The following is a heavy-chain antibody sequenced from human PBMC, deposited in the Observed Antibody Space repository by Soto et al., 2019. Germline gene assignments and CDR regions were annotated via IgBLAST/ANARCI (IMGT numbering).Heavy chain of an antibody. CDR2: ISSTSTTI. V-gene: IGHV3-48*02. CDR3: ARGPWNGNWFDP. D-gene: IGHD2-8*01. CDR1: GFAFSTYS. Sequence: EVQLVESGGGLVQPGGSLRLSCTVSGFAFSTYSMNWVRQAPGKGLEWVSYISSTSTTIYYADSVKGRFTISRDNAKNSLYFQMNRLRDEDTAVYYGARGPWNGNWFDPWGQGTLVTVSS. J-gene: IGHJ5*02.